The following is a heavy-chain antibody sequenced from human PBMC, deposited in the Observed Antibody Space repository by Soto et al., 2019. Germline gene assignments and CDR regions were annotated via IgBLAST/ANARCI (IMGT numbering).Heavy chain of an antibody. Sequence: QVQLVESGGGVVQPGRSLRLSCAASGFTFSSYAMHWVRQAPGKGLEWVAVISYDGSNKYYADSVKGRFTISRDNSKNPLYLQMNSLRAEDTAVYYCARGGVAVAGRRSNYYFGYWGQGTLVTVSS. CDR1: GFTFSSYA. CDR3: ARGGVAVAGRRSNYYFGY. CDR2: ISYDGSNK. D-gene: IGHD6-19*01. J-gene: IGHJ4*02. V-gene: IGHV3-30-3*01.